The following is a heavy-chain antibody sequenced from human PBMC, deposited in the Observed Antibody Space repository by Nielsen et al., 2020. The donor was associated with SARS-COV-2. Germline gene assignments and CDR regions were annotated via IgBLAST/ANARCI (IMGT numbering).Heavy chain of an antibody. Sequence: ASVKVSCKASGYTFTGSSVHWVRQAPGQGLEWMGRINPNSGATIYAQKFPGRVTMTRDTSISTAYMELSRLRSDDTAVYYCARTGIAVAGIDFDYWGQGTLVTVSS. J-gene: IGHJ4*02. D-gene: IGHD6-19*01. CDR3: ARTGIAVAGIDFDY. CDR1: GYTFTGSS. CDR2: INPNSGAT. V-gene: IGHV1-2*06.